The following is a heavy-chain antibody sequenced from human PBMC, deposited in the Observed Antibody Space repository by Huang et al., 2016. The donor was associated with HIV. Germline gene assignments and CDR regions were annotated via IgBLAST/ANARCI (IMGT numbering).Heavy chain of an antibody. V-gene: IGHV4-39*01. Sequence: QLQLQGSGPGLVKPSETLSLTCTVSGGSITSSSYSWGWIRQPPGKGVEWVGSIHYSGRTDYNPSLKSGVTVSVDTSKNQFSLKLSSVTAADTAVYYCARHFSYYDSSGYTPWDAFDIWGQGTMVTVSS. D-gene: IGHD3-22*01. CDR3: ARHFSYYDSSGYTPWDAFDI. J-gene: IGHJ3*02. CDR1: GGSITSSSYS. CDR2: IHYSGRT.